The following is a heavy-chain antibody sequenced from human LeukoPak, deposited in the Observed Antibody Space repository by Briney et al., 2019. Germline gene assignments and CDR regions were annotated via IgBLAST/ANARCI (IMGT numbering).Heavy chain of an antibody. J-gene: IGHJ4*02. V-gene: IGHV4-34*01. D-gene: IGHD3-3*01. CDR3: ARGLNDSWTGENY. CDR2: INHSGSA. CDR1: DGSFSGYY. Sequence: PSETLSLTCAVYDGSFSGYYWSWIRQPPGKGLEWIGEINHSGSANYNPSLKSRVTISLDTSKSQFSLKVRYVTAADTAVYYCARGLNDSWTGENYWGQGTLVTVSS.